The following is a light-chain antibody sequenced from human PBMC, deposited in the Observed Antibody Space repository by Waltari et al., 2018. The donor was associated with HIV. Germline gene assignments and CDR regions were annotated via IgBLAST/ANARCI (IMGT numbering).Light chain of an antibody. CDR2: KAS. CDR1: QSISYW. Sequence: DIQMTQSHSTLSASVGDRVTITCRASQSISYWLAWYQQKPGRAPKLLIHKASSLESGVPSRFSGSGSGTEFTLTISSLQPDDFATYYCQQSNSYSYTFGQGTKLEIK. V-gene: IGKV1-5*03. J-gene: IGKJ2*01. CDR3: QQSNSYSYT.